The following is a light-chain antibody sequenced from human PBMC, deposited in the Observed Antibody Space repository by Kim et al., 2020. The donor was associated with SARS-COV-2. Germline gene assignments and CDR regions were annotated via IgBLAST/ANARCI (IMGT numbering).Light chain of an antibody. J-gene: IGLJ2*01. Sequence: NFMLTQPHSVSDSPGKTITISCTLNSGSPVRHFVQWYQQRPGSVPSTVIHDNNQRTFGVPGRFSGSFDTSSNSASLTISGLQPEDEADYYCQSYDEHTAVFGGGTQLTVL. CDR2: DNN. CDR1: SGSPVRHF. V-gene: IGLV6-57*04. CDR3: QSYDEHTAV.